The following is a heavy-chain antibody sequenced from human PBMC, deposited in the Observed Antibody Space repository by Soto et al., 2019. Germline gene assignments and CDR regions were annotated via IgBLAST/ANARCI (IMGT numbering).Heavy chain of an antibody. V-gene: IGHV4-59*01. Sequence: SETLSLTCTVSGGSISSYYWSWIRQPPGKGLEWIGYIYYSGSTNYNPSLKSRVTISVDTSKNQFSLKLSSVTAADTAVYYCARAVGLNEFDYWGQGTLVTVSS. D-gene: IGHD1-1*01. CDR2: IYYSGST. CDR1: GGSISSYY. J-gene: IGHJ4*02. CDR3: ARAVGLNEFDY.